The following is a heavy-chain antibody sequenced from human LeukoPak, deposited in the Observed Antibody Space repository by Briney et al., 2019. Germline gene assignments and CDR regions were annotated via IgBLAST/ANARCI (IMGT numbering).Heavy chain of an antibody. V-gene: IGHV3-7*01. J-gene: IGHJ4*02. CDR1: GFTFSSYW. D-gene: IGHD2-15*01. CDR2: MNQDGSEK. CDR3: ARDAYCSGGSCYVY. Sequence: PGGSLRLSCAASGFTFSSYWMSWVRQAPGKGLEWVANMNQDGSEKNYVGSVKGRFTISRDNAENSLDLQMNSLRAEDTAVYYCARDAYCSGGSCYVYWGQGTLVTVSS.